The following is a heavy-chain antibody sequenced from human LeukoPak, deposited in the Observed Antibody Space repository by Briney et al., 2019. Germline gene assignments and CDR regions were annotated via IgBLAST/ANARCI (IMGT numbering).Heavy chain of an antibody. D-gene: IGHD3-10*01. CDR1: GGTFSSYA. Sequence: SVKVSCKASGGTFSSYAISWVRQAPGQGLEWMGGIIPIFGTANYAQKFQGRVTITADESTSTAYMELSSLRPEDTAVYYCARVPNSYYYGSGSSYYFDYWGQGTLVTVSS. CDR2: IIPIFGTA. V-gene: IGHV1-69*13. CDR3: ARVPNSYYYGSGSSYYFDY. J-gene: IGHJ4*02.